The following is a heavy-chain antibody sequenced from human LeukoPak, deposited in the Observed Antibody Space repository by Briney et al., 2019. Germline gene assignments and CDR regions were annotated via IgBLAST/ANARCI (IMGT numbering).Heavy chain of an antibody. CDR1: GGSFSGHY. D-gene: IGHD3-10*01. CDR2: INHTGST. CDR3: ARSGIKMVRGLIIKSPYHMDV. V-gene: IGHV4-34*01. Sequence: SETLSLTCAVYGGSFSGHYWSWIRQPPGKGLEWIGEINHTGSTNYNPSLKSRVTISVDTSKKQFSLKLSSVTAADTAVYCCARSGIKMVRGLIIKSPYHMDVWGKGTTVTVSS. J-gene: IGHJ6*03.